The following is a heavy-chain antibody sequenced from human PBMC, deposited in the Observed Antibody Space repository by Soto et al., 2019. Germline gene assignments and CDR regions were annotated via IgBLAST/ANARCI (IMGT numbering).Heavy chain of an antibody. D-gene: IGHD3-16*01. CDR1: GGTFSSYA. J-gene: IGHJ3*01. V-gene: IGHV1-69*12. Sequence: QVQLVQSGAEVKKPGSSVRVSCKASGGTFSSYAISWVRQAPGQGLEWMGGIIPIFGAAIYAQNFRGRVTITADESTNTADMELSSLRSDDTAMYYCAKDVGDAFDVWGQGTMVTVSS. CDR2: IIPIFGAA. CDR3: AKDVGDAFDV.